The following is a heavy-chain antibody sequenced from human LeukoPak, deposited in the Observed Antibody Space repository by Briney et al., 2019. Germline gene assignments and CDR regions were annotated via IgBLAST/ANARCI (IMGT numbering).Heavy chain of an antibody. CDR2: ISYSGST. CDR1: GGSLSPYY. D-gene: IGHD2-2*01. V-gene: IGHV4-59*08. CDR3: ARVARCTSCFDVDY. Sequence: PSETLSLTCTVSGGSLSPYYWSWIRQSPGKGLEWIGYISYSGSTNSHPSLKSRVTISVDTSKNQFSLTLSSVTAADTAVYYCARVARCTSCFDVDYWGQGTLVTVSS. J-gene: IGHJ4*02.